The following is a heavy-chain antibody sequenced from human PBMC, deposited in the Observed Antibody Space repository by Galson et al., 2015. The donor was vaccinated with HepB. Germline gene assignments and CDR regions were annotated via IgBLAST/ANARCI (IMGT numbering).Heavy chain of an antibody. J-gene: IGHJ4*02. CDR3: ARGVGSSVYFDF. Sequence: SLRLSCAASGFIFSTYSMNWVRQAPGKGLEWVSSISSSSSYIYYADSAKGRFTISRDNAKNSLYLQMNSLRAEDTAVYYCARGVGSSVYFDFWGQGTLVTVSS. V-gene: IGHV3-21*01. D-gene: IGHD3-22*01. CDR1: GFIFSTYS. CDR2: ISSSSSYI.